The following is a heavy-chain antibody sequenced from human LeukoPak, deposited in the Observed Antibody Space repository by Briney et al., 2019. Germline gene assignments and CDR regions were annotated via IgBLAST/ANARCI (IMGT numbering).Heavy chain of an antibody. CDR2: INPNSGGT. V-gene: IGHV1-2*02. CDR3: AREYSYGYGP. D-gene: IGHD5-18*01. J-gene: IGHJ4*02. Sequence: ASVKASCKPSGYTFTGYYMHWVRQAPGHGLEWMGWINPNSGGTNYAQKFQGRVTMTRDTSISTAYMELSRLRSDDTGVYYCAREYSYGYGPWGQGTLVTVSS. CDR1: GYTFTGYY.